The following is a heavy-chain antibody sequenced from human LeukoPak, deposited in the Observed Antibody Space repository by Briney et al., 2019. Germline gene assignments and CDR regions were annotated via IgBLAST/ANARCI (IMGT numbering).Heavy chain of an antibody. D-gene: IGHD1-1*01. Sequence: GGSLSLSCVVSDFTFAVSWVRQAPGRGLEWISTINGRGDDSFHADSVKGRFTISRDTSKNTLYLHMSSLRAADTAMYFCVRMRGPERRHCFDYWSQGALLIVSS. CDR1: DFTFA. CDR3: VRMRGPERRHCFDY. V-gene: IGHV3-23*01. J-gene: IGHJ4*02. CDR2: INGRGDDS.